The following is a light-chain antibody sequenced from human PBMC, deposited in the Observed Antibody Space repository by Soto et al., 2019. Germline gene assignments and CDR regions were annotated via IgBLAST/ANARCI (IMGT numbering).Light chain of an antibody. V-gene: IGLV1-44*01. CDR1: SSNIGSHT. J-gene: IGLJ2*01. Sequence: QPVLTQPPSASGTPGQTIALSCSGGSSNIGSHTVNWYQQLPGTAPRLLIYSNTQRPSGVPDRFSGSKSGTSASLAISGLQSEYEGDYYCAAWDDSLNGVVFGGGTKVTVL. CDR2: SNT. CDR3: AAWDDSLNGVV.